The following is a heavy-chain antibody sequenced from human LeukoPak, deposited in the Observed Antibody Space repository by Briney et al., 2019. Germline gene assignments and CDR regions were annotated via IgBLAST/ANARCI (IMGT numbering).Heavy chain of an antibody. CDR1: GYSFTNYW. CDR2: IYPGDSDT. V-gene: IGHV5-51*01. CDR3: ARLAPRIVGAWVDF. J-gene: IGHJ4*02. D-gene: IGHD1-26*01. Sequence: GESLKISCKGFGYSFTNYWIGWVRQMPGKGLEWMGIIYPGDSDTRYSPSFQGQVTISADKSISTAYLQWSSLKASDTAMYYCARLAPRIVGAWVDFWGQGTLATVSS.